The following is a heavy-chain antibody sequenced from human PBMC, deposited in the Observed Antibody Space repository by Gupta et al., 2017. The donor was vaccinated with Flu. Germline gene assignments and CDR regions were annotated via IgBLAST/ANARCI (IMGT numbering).Heavy chain of an antibody. CDR1: YA. CDR3: ARGGGEYCGNDCYFDY. CDR2: IIPIYGTA. V-gene: IGHV1-69*01. J-gene: IGHJ4*02. D-gene: IGHD2-21*02. Sequence: YAITWVRQAPGQGLEWMGGIIPIYGTANYAQKFQDRVTITVDESSSTAYMELSSLRSEDTAVYYCARGGGEYCGNDCYFDYWGLGTPVTVSS.